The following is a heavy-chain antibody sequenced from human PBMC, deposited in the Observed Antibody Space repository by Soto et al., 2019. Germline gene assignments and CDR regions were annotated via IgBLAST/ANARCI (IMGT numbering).Heavy chain of an antibody. Sequence: ASVEVSFKASGYTFTSYAMHWVRQAPGQRLEWMGWINAGNGNTKYSQKFQGRVTITRDTSASTAYMELSSLRSEDTAVYYCARDEYSSSWPRGGWFDPWGQGTLVTVSS. J-gene: IGHJ5*02. CDR1: GYTFTSYA. CDR3: ARDEYSSSWPRGGWFDP. V-gene: IGHV1-3*01. D-gene: IGHD6-13*01. CDR2: INAGNGNT.